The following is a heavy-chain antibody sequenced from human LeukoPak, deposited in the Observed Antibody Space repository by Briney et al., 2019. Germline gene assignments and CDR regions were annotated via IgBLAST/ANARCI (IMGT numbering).Heavy chain of an antibody. V-gene: IGHV3-66*01. D-gene: IGHD3-22*01. CDR2: IYSGGST. Sequence: GGSLRLSCAASGFTVSSNYMSWVRQAPGKGLEWVSVIYSGGSTYYADSVKGRFTISRDNSKNTLYLQMNSLRAEDTAVYYCARADYYDSSGYYYVAFDIWGQGTMVTVSS. CDR3: ARADYYDSSGYYYVAFDI. J-gene: IGHJ3*02. CDR1: GFTVSSNY.